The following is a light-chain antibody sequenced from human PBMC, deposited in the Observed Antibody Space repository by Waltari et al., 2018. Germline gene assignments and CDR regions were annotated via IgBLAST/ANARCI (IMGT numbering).Light chain of an antibody. Sequence: DIKLTQSPSTLSASVGASVTITCRANQTISYWLAWYQQKPGKAPRLLLYDASILESGVPSRFSGSASGTEFTLSINSLQPDDFACYYCQQYNSYSWTFGQGTKVEIK. CDR1: QTISYW. V-gene: IGKV1-5*01. J-gene: IGKJ1*01. CDR3: QQYNSYSWT. CDR2: DAS.